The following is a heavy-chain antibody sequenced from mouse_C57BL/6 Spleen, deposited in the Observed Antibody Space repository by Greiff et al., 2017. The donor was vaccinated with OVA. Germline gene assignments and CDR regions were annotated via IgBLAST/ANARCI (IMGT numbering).Heavy chain of an antibody. CDR2: INPNNGGT. Sequence: VQLQQSGPELVKPGASVKISCKASGYTFTDYYMNWVKQSHGKSLEWIGDINPNNGGTSYNQKFKGKATLTVDKSSSTAYMELRSLTSEDSAVYYCARDHYYGSGYFDYWGQGTTLTVSS. V-gene: IGHV1-26*01. CDR1: GYTFTDYY. D-gene: IGHD1-1*01. CDR3: ARDHYYGSGYFDY. J-gene: IGHJ2*01.